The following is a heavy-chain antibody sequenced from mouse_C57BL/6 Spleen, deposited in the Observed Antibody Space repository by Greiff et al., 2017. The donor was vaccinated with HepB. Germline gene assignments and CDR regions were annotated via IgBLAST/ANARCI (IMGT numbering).Heavy chain of an antibody. CDR2: ISNGGGST. V-gene: IGHV5-12*01. J-gene: IGHJ2*01. CDR3: VANSYYFDY. CDR1: GFTFRDYY. D-gene: IGHD1-1*01. Sequence: EVHLVESGGGLVQPGGSLKLSCAASGFTFRDYYMYWVRQTPEKRLEWVAYISNGGGSTYYPDTVKGRFTISRDNAKNTLYLQMSRLKSEDTAMYYCVANSYYFDYWGQGTTLTVSS.